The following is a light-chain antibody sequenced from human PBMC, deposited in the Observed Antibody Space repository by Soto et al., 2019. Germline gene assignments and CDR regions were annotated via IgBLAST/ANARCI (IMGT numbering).Light chain of an antibody. CDR3: QQSYSTPYT. CDR1: QSIDGY. J-gene: IGKJ2*01. CDR2: TAS. Sequence: DIQMTQSPSSLSASVGDRVTITCRASQSIDGYLNWYQQKPGKAPKLLIYTASTLQSGLPSRFSGSGSGTDITLTIRRLQPEDFATYAGQQSYSTPYTFGQGTKVEIK. V-gene: IGKV1-39*01.